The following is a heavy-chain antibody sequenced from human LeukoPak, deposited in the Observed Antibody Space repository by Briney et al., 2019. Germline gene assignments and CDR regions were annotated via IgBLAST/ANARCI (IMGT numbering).Heavy chain of an antibody. J-gene: IGHJ4*02. CDR2: ISWNSGSI. V-gene: IGHV3-9*01. CDR1: GFTFSDYY. CDR3: AKSGGSGSYYPYFDY. D-gene: IGHD3-10*01. Sequence: GGSLRLSCAASGFTFSDYYMSWIRQAPGKGLEWVSGISWNSGSIGYADSVKGRFTISRDNAKNSLYLQMNSLRAEDTALYYCAKSGGSGSYYPYFDYWGQGTLVTVSS.